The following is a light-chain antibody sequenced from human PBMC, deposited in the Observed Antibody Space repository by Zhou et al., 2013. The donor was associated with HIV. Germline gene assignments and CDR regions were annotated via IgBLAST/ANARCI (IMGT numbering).Light chain of an antibody. Sequence: IVLTQSPGTLSLSPGEGATLSCRASHTISANYLAWYQQKPGQAPRLLVYGASTRATGIPDRFTGSGSGTDFTLTFTTLGPEDFAVYYXQQYANSPQTFGQGTKVE. CDR3: QQYANSPQT. CDR1: HTISANY. CDR2: GAS. V-gene: IGKV3-20*01. J-gene: IGKJ2*01.